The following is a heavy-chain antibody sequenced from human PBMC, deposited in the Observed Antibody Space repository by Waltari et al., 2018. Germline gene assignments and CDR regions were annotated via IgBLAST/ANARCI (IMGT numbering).Heavy chain of an antibody. CDR2: MNPNSGNT. J-gene: IGHJ4*02. V-gene: IGHV1-8*03. Sequence: KASGYTFTSYDINWVRQATGQGLEWMGWMNPNSGNTGYAQKFQGRVTITRNTSLSTAYMELSSLRSEDTAVDYWARAYSGYEYRFDYWGQGTLVTVSS. CDR1: GYTFTSYD. D-gene: IGHD5-12*01. CDR3: ARAYSGYEYRFDY.